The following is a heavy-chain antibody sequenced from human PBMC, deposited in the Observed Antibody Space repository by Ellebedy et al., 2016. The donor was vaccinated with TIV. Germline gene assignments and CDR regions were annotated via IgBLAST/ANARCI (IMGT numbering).Heavy chain of an antibody. V-gene: IGHV3-33*01. CDR2: IWYDGSYK. CDR3: ARGYQFRNWLDP. CDR1: GFTFSSYG. Sequence: GESLKISXVASGFTFSSYGMHWVRQAPGKGLEWVAVIWYDGSYKYYGDSVKGRFTISRDNSKNTLYLQMNSLRVDDTAVYYCARGYQFRNWLDPWGQGTLVTVSS. J-gene: IGHJ5*02. D-gene: IGHD2-2*01.